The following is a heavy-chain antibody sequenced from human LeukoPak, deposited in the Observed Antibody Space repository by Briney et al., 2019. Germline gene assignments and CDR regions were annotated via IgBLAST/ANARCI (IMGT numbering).Heavy chain of an antibody. CDR1: GGSFSGYY. J-gene: IGHJ4*02. CDR2: INHSGST. CDR3: ARGIAVAIDY. D-gene: IGHD6-19*01. V-gene: IGHV4-34*01. Sequence: SETLSLTCAVYGGSFSGYYWSWIRQPPGKGLEWIGEINHSGSTNYNPSLKSRVTISVDTSKSQFSLKLSSVTAADTAVYYCARGIAVAIDYWGQGTLVTVSS.